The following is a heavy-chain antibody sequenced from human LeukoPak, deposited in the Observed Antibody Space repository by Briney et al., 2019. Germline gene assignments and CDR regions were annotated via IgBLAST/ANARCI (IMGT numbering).Heavy chain of an antibody. CDR1: GFSFSSYE. J-gene: IGHJ4*02. Sequence: GGSLRLSCAASGFSFSSYEMNWVRQAPGKGLEWVSYISASGSTIYYADSVKGRFTFSRDNSKNSLYLQMNSLRAEDTAVYYCARDRLRYFDWLHSEVDYWGQGTLVTVSS. V-gene: IGHV3-48*03. D-gene: IGHD3-9*01. CDR2: ISASGSTI. CDR3: ARDRLRYFDWLHSEVDY.